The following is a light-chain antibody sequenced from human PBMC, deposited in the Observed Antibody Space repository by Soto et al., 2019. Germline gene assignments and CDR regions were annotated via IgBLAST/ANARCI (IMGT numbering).Light chain of an antibody. CDR3: AAWDDSLSTWV. Sequence: QSVLTQPPSASATPGQRVTISCSGSSSNIGSNYVYWYQQLPGTAPKLLIYRNNQRPSGVPDRFSGSKSDTSASLAISGLRSEDEADYYCAAWDDSLSTWVFGGGTKVTVL. CDR2: RNN. V-gene: IGLV1-47*01. J-gene: IGLJ3*02. CDR1: SSNIGSNY.